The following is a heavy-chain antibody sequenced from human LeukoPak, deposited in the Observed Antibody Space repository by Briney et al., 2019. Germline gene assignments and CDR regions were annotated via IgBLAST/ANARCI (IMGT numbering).Heavy chain of an antibody. D-gene: IGHD3-16*01. CDR1: GFTFSSYA. CDR2: IIGSGSNT. J-gene: IGHJ4*02. Sequence: GGSLRLSCAASGFTFSSYAMTWVRQAPGKGLEWVSSIIGSGSNTYCADSVKGRFTISRDNSKNTLYLQMNSLRAEDTAVYYCAKGVLRTGGDYWGQGTLVTVSS. CDR3: AKGVLRTGGDY. V-gene: IGHV3-23*01.